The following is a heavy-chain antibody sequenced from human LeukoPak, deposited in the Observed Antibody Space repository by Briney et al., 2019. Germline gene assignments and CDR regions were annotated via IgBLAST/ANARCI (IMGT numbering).Heavy chain of an antibody. D-gene: IGHD3-22*01. Sequence: PGRSLPLSCAASGFTFSSYSMNWVRQAPGKGLEWVSSISSSSNYIYYADSVKGRFTISRDNAKNSLYLQMNSLRAEDTAVYYCARTAPNYYDSSDIWGQGTMVTVSS. CDR3: ARTAPNYYDSSDI. CDR2: ISSSSNYI. V-gene: IGHV3-21*01. CDR1: GFTFSSYS. J-gene: IGHJ3*02.